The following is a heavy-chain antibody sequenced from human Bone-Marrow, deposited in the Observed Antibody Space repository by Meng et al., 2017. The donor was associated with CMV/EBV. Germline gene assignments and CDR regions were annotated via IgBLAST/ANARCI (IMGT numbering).Heavy chain of an antibody. CDR1: GYTFTSYY. CDR3: ASDDCRGVDCWGQTFNY. J-gene: IGHJ4*02. V-gene: IGHV1-46*01. D-gene: IGHD2-21*02. CDR2: IHSSDGST. Sequence: ASVKVSCKASGYTFTSYYVHWVRQAPGQGLEWMGIIHSSDGSTSYAPKFQGTITMTRDTSTSTVHMVLSSLRSEDTAVYYCASDDCRGVDCWGQTFNYWGQGTPVTVSS.